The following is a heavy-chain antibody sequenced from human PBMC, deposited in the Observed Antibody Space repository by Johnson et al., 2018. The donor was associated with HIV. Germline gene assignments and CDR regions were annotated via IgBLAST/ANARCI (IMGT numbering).Heavy chain of an antibody. J-gene: IGHJ3*02. V-gene: IGHV3-64*01. Sequence: MLLVESGGGLVQPGGSLRLSCAASGFIFSSYAMHWVRQAPGKGLQYVSDIRRNGGSTYYANSVKGRFTISRDNSRNTLYLQMGRLRVEDMAVYYCARDVASVYGSGDHALDIWGQGTMVTVSS. CDR3: ARDVASVYGSGDHALDI. CDR1: GFIFSSYA. D-gene: IGHD3-10*01. CDR2: IRRNGGST.